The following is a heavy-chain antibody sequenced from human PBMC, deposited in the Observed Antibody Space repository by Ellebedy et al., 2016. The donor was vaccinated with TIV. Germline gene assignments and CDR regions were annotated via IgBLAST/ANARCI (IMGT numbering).Heavy chain of an antibody. V-gene: IGHV1-69*13. D-gene: IGHD3-10*01. CDR1: GVTFSRYA. CDR2: LIPMYGKT. CDR3: ARGEYRNWFDP. Sequence: AASVKVSCKASGVTFSRYAVSWVRQAPGQGLEWMGTLIPMYGKTHYAQKLHGRVTIAADESTNTAFMELSSLKSEDTAIYYCARGEYRNWFDPWGQGTLVTVSS. J-gene: IGHJ5*02.